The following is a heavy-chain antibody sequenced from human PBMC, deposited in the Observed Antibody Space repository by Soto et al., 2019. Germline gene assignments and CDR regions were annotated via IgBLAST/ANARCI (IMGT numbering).Heavy chain of an antibody. J-gene: IGHJ5*02. CDR1: GFTFSTCA. D-gene: IGHD2-15*01. V-gene: IGHV3-33*01. CDR3: ARGPVVVTATHWFDP. Sequence: PGGSLRLSCAASGFTFSTCAMHWVRQAPGKGLEWVAVIWFDGSNKYYADSVKGRFTISRDNSKNTLYLQMNSLRAEDTAVYHCARGPVVVTATHWFDPWGQGTLVTVSS. CDR2: IWFDGSNK.